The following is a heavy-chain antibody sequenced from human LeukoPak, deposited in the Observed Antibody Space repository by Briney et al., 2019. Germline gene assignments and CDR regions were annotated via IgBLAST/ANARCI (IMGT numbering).Heavy chain of an antibody. CDR2: INPSGGST. D-gene: IGHD3-10*02. J-gene: IGHJ6*02. Sequence: ASVKVSCKASGYTFTSYYMHWVRQAPGQGLEWMGIINPSGGSTSYAQKFQGRVSMTRDTSISTAYMGLSSLRSEDTAVYYCARGPVEAVFGVSTEDWGQGTTVTVSS. V-gene: IGHV1-46*01. CDR1: GYTFTSYY. CDR3: ARGPVEAVFGVSTED.